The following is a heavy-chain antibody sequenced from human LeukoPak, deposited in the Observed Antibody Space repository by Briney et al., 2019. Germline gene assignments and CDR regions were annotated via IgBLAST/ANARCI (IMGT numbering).Heavy chain of an antibody. CDR2: INTNSGDT. CDR1: GYTFTGYS. CDR3: ARDVGDLWGAAGDNYFDY. Sequence: GASVKVSCKASGYTFTGYSIHWVRQAPGQGLEWMGWINTNSGDTDYAQKFQGRVTMTRDTSITTSYMELNRLRSDDTAVYYCARDVGDLWGAAGDNYFDYRGQGTLVTVSS. J-gene: IGHJ4*02. V-gene: IGHV1-2*02. D-gene: IGHD6-13*01.